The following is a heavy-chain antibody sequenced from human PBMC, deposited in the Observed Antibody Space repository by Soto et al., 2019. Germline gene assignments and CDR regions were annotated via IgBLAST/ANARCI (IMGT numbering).Heavy chain of an antibody. CDR2: ISYDGCNK. CDR1: GFTFSSYG. J-gene: IGHJ4*02. D-gene: IGHD3-22*01. V-gene: IGHV3-30*18. CDR3: AKDEYYYDSSGYYPVGY. Sequence: QVQLVESGGGVVQPGRSLRLSCAASGFTFSSYGMHWVRQAPGKGLEWVAVISYDGCNKYYADSVKGRFTISRDNSKNTLYLQMNSLRAEDTAVYYCAKDEYYYDSSGYYPVGYWGQGTLVTVSS.